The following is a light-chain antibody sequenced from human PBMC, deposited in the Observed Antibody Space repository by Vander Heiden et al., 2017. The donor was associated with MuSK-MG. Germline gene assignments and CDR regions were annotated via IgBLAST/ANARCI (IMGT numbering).Light chain of an antibody. CDR3: LRYSSSRWT. CDR1: QSVSSSY. Sequence: ELVLTQSPGTLSLSPGERATLSCRASQSVSSSYLAWYQQKPGQAPRLLIYGASSRATGIPDRFSGRGSGTDFTLTISRLEPEDFAVYYCLRYSSSRWTLGPGAKAGI. J-gene: IGKJ1*01. CDR2: GAS. V-gene: IGKV3-20*01.